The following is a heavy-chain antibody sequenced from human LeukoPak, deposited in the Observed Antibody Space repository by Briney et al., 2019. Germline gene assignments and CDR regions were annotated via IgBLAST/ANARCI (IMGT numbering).Heavy chain of an antibody. V-gene: IGHV3-7*01. CDR2: IKEDGSEK. J-gene: IGHJ4*02. D-gene: IGHD3-10*01. CDR3: ASGGRFGDY. Sequence: GGSLGLSCEASGFNFGEFWMAWVRQTPGKGLEWVADIKEDGSEKFYVDSVKGRFTISRDNAENSLYLQMNSLRVEDTAVYYCASGGRFGDYWGQGTLVTVSS. CDR1: GFNFGEFW.